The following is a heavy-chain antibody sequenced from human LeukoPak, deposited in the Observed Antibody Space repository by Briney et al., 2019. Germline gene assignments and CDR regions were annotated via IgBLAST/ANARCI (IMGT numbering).Heavy chain of an antibody. J-gene: IGHJ3*01. Sequence: GESLKISCKGSGYTFTNYWIGWLRQMPGKGLEWMGIIYPGDADTRYSPSFQGQVTMSADKSISTAYLQWSSLKASDTAVYYCARRLYGDYLDAFDVWGQGTMVTVPS. V-gene: IGHV5-51*01. CDR3: ARRLYGDYLDAFDV. D-gene: IGHD4-17*01. CDR2: IYPGDADT. CDR1: GYTFTNYW.